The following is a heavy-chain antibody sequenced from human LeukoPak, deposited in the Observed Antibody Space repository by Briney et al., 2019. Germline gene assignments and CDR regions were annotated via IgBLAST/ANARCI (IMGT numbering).Heavy chain of an antibody. CDR2: IYPGDSET. D-gene: IGHD5-24*01. J-gene: IGHJ4*02. CDR3: ARLSGDGYNSLDS. V-gene: IGHV5-51*01. Sequence: GASLKISCKGSGYSFTTYWIGWVRQMPGKGLEWMGIIYPGDSETRYSPSFEGQVTISADKSITTAYLQWSSLKASDTAMYYCARLSGDGYNSLDSWGQGTLVTVSS. CDR1: GYSFTTYW.